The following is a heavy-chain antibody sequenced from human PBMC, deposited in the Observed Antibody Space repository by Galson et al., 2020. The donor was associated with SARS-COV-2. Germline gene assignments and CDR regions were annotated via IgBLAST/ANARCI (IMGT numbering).Heavy chain of an antibody. CDR2: ISTTGDYT. Sequence: GGSLRLSCAASGFTFNNYGMSWVRQAPGKGLEWVSAISTTGDYTFYADSVKGRFTSSRDNSKNRMFLQMNSLRAEDTAVYYCAKHSGSYCFDYWGQGTLVTVSS. D-gene: IGHD1-26*01. J-gene: IGHJ4*02. V-gene: IGHV3-23*01. CDR1: GFTFNNYG. CDR3: AKHSGSYCFDY.